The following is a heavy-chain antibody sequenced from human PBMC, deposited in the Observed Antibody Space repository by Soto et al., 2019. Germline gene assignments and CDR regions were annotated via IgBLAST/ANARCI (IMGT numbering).Heavy chain of an antibody. Sequence: SETLSLTCSVSVGSIISGGYYWSWIRQHPGKGLEWIGYIYYSGSTYYNPSLKSRVTISVDTSKNQFSLKLSSVTAADTAVYYCASAFGYSGYDYGNNWFDPWGQGTLVTV. CDR2: IYYSGST. V-gene: IGHV4-31*03. J-gene: IGHJ5*02. CDR3: ASAFGYSGYDYGNNWFDP. CDR1: VGSIISGGYY. D-gene: IGHD5-12*01.